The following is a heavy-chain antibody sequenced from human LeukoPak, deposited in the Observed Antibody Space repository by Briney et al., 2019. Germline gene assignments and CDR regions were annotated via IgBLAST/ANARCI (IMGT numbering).Heavy chain of an antibody. CDR1: GFTVSNNY. CDR2: IYSGGTT. D-gene: IGHD2-2*01. V-gene: IGHV3-53*01. CDR3: ARDGCSTTSCYAD. Sequence: GGSLRLSCAASGFTVSNNYMSWVRQAPGRGLEWVSVIYSGGTTYYTDSVKGRFTISRDKFKNTLYLQMNSLRAEDTAVYYCARDGCSTTSCYADWGQGTLVTVSS. J-gene: IGHJ4*02.